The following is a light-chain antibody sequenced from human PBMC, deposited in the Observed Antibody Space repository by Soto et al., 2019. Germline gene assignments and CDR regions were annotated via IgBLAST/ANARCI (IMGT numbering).Light chain of an antibody. J-gene: IGKJ2*01. Sequence: EIVMTQSPATLSVSPGERATLSCRASQSVSSNLAWYQQKPGQAPRLLIYGASTRATGIPARFSGSGSGTEFTLTISSLQSEDFAVYYCQQYNNWPYTXXXGTKLEXK. CDR3: QQYNNWPYT. CDR1: QSVSSN. CDR2: GAS. V-gene: IGKV3-15*01.